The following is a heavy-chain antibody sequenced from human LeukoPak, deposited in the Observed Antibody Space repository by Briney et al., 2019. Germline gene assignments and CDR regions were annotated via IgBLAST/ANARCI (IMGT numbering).Heavy chain of an antibody. V-gene: IGHV1-8*01. CDR2: MNPNSGNT. CDR3: ARGRTLRGITIFGVVTRNYYYYGMDV. Sequence: ASVKVSCKVSGYTLTELSMHWVRQATGQGLEWMGWMNPNSGNTGYAQKFQGRVTMTRNTSISTAYMELSSLRSEDTAVYYCARGRTLRGITIFGVVTRNYYYYGMDVWGQGTTVTVSS. D-gene: IGHD3-3*01. CDR1: GYTLTELS. J-gene: IGHJ6*02.